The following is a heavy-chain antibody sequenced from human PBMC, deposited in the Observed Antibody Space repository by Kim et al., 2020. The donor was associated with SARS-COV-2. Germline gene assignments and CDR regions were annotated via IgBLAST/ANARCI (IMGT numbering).Heavy chain of an antibody. CDR2: IWHDGSKE. D-gene: IGHD2-2*01. CDR3: ARDLWGTYCSSTSCSYLDS. V-gene: IGHV3-33*01. CDR1: GFTFSTYG. Sequence: GGSLRLSCATSGFTFSTYGIHWVRQAPGKGLEWVAVIWHDGSKEYYADSVKGRFTISRDSSKNTVYLQMNSLRAEDTSMYYCARDLWGTYCSSTSCSYLDSWGHGTLVTVSS. J-gene: IGHJ4*01.